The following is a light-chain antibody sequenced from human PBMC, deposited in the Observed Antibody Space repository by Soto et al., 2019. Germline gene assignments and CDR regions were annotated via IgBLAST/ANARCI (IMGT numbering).Light chain of an antibody. V-gene: IGKV3-15*01. Sequence: EIVMPQSPATLSVSPGERATLSCRASQSMYNNLAWYQQKPGQAPRLLIYHASARATGIPARFSGSGSGTEFTLTISSLQSEDFAVYYCQQYNNWPLTFGGGTKVEI. CDR1: QSMYNN. CDR3: QQYNNWPLT. J-gene: IGKJ4*01. CDR2: HAS.